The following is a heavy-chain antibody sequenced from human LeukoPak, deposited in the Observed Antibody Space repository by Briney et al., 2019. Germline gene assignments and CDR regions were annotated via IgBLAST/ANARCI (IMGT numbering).Heavy chain of an antibody. CDR3: ARDDGSIVGATTSFDY. CDR1: GGSISSSSYY. CDR2: IYHSGST. D-gene: IGHD1-26*01. Sequence: PSETLSLTCTVSGGSISSSSYYWGWIRQPPGKGLEWIGSIYHSGSTYYNPSLKSRVTISVDTSKNQFSLKLSSVTAADTAVYYCARDDGSIVGATTSFDYWGQGTLVTVSS. J-gene: IGHJ4*02. V-gene: IGHV4-39*07.